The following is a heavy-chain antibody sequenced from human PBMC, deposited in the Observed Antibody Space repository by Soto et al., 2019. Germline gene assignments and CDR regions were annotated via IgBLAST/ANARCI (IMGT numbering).Heavy chain of an antibody. J-gene: IGHJ6*02. V-gene: IGHV1-8*02. CDR1: AYTFTSYE. Sequence: AAVKVSCKTSAYTFTSYEINWVRQATGQGLVWSGWMNRNSGNTCYAQKFQGRVTMTRNTSISTAYMELSSLRSEDTAVYYCARVYYDFWSGYWGYYYYYGMDVWGQGTTVTVSS. D-gene: IGHD3-3*01. CDR2: MNRNSGNT. CDR3: ARVYYDFWSGYWGYYYYYGMDV.